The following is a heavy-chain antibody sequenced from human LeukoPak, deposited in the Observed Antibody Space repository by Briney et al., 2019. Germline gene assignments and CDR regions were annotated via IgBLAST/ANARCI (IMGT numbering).Heavy chain of an antibody. Sequence: GGSLRLSCAASGFTFSDYYMSWIRQAPGKGLEWVPYISSSGSTIYYADSVKGRFTISRDNSKNTLYLQMNSLRAEDTAVYYCAKDTEWLRGYYYYMDVWGKGTTVTISS. CDR2: ISSSGSTI. V-gene: IGHV3-11*04. D-gene: IGHD3-3*01. CDR3: AKDTEWLRGYYYYMDV. J-gene: IGHJ6*03. CDR1: GFTFSDYY.